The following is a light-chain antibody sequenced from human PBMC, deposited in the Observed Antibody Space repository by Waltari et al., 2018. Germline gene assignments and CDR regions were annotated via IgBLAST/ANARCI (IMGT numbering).Light chain of an antibody. CDR1: SSDVCAYAY. Sequence: QSALTQPASVSASPGQSITISCTGTSSDVCAYAYISWYQQHPGKVPKLIIYEVNNRPSVVSDRFSGSKFDNTASLTISGLQPEDEADYYCSSYTTIASYVFGTGTKVTVL. CDR3: SSYTTIASYV. V-gene: IGLV2-14*01. CDR2: EVN. J-gene: IGLJ1*01.